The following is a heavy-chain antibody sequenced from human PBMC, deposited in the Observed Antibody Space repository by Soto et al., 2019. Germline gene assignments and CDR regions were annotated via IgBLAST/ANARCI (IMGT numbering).Heavy chain of an antibody. J-gene: IGHJ5*02. Sequence: EVQLVESGGGLVKPGGSLRLSCAASGFTFSSYSMNWVRQAPVQGLEWVSSISSSSSYIYYADSVKARFTISRDNAKNSRNLQKNSVRAVGTGVYYCAGDNTMTTRLGWCVPWSQETKVTVSS. CDR3: AGDNTMTTRLGWCVP. CDR2: ISSSSSYI. D-gene: IGHD3-22*01. CDR1: GFTFSSYS. V-gene: IGHV3-21*01.